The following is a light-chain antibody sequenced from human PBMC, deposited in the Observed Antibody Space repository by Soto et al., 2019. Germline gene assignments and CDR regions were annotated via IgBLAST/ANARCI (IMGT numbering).Light chain of an antibody. CDR1: QSLVYSVGDSY. V-gene: IGKV2-30*01. J-gene: IGKJ1*01. CDR3: MQDTTSPRT. Sequence: ASISCRSRQSLVYSVGDSYLNWFQQRRGQAPRRLIYSVSIRDTGIPDRFSGSGSGTDFTLKISRLEAEDFALYYCMQDTTSPRTFGQGTKVDIK. CDR2: SVS.